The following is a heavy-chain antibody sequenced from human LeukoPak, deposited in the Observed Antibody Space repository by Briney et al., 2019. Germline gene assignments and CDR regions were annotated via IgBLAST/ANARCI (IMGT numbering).Heavy chain of an antibody. Sequence: ASVKVSCKAPGYTFTGYYMHWVRQAPGQGLEWMGWINPNSGGTNYAQKFQGRVTMTRDTSISTAYMELSRLRSDDTAVYYCARDYGNAAIPDDPWGQGTLVTVSS. J-gene: IGHJ5*02. CDR2: INPNSGGT. V-gene: IGHV1-2*02. CDR1: GYTFTGYY. D-gene: IGHD1-1*01. CDR3: ARDYGNAAIPDDP.